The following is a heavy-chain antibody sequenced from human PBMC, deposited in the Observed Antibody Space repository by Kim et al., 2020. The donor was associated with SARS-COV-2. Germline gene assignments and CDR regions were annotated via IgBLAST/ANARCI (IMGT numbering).Heavy chain of an antibody. Sequence: SETLSLTCAVYGGSFSGYYWSWIRQPPGKGLEWIGEINHSGSTNYNPSLKSRVTISVDTSKNQFSLKLSSVTAADTAVYYCARDFGVVISAYYYYGMDVWGQGTTVTVSS. CDR3: ARDFGVVISAYYYYGMDV. CDR1: GGSFSGYY. CDR2: INHSGST. D-gene: IGHD3-3*01. V-gene: IGHV4-34*01. J-gene: IGHJ6*02.